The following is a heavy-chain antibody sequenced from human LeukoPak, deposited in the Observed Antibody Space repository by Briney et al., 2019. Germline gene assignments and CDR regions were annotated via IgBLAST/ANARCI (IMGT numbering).Heavy chain of an antibody. D-gene: IGHD2-15*01. J-gene: IGHJ4*02. V-gene: IGHV3-7*01. Sequence: PGGSLRLSCAASGFTLRSHWMSWVRQAPGKGLELVANINQDGSEKYYVDYVKGRFTISRDNAKNSLFLQMNSLRAEDTATYYCARDHVVDGLVFDYWGQGTLVTVSS. CDR3: ARDHVVDGLVFDY. CDR2: INQDGSEK. CDR1: GFTLRSHW.